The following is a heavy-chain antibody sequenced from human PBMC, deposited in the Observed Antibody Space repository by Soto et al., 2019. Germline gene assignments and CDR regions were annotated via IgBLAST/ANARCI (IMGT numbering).Heavy chain of an antibody. V-gene: IGHV3-15*01. CDR3: TTDRGPTVVTPYDAFDI. CDR2: IKSKTDGGTT. J-gene: IGHJ3*02. D-gene: IGHD4-17*01. CDR1: GFTFSNAW. Sequence: GGSLRLSCAASGFTFSNAWMSWVRQAPGKGLEWVGRIKSKTDGGTTDYAAPVKGRFTISRDDSKNTLYLQMNSLKTEDTAVYYCTTDRGPTVVTPYDAFDIWGQGTMVTVSS.